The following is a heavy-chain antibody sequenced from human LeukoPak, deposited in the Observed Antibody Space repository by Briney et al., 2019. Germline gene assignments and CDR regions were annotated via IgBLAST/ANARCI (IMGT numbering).Heavy chain of an antibody. J-gene: IGHJ4*02. CDR1: GFTFSVHV. Sequence: GGSLRLSCAASGFTFSVHVVHWVRQAPGKGLEWVALLSYDGITTHYAGSVKGRFTVSRDDSKNTLFLQMNSLSAEDTAVYYCARGKSDSSGYDYTLDYWGQGTLVTVSS. CDR3: ARGKSDSSGYDYTLDY. V-gene: IGHV3-30*01. CDR2: LSYDGITT. D-gene: IGHD5-12*01.